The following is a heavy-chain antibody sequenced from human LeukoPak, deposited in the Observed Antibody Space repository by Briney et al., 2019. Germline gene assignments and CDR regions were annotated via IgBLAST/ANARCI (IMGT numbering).Heavy chain of an antibody. Sequence: PSETLSLTCTVPGGSISSSSYYWGWIRQPPGKGLEWIGSIYYSGTTYYNPSLKSRVTISVDTSKNQFSLKLSSVTAADTAVYYCARLGNYYGSGTYWDSWGQGTLVTVSS. CDR3: ARLGNYYGSGTYWDS. J-gene: IGHJ4*02. CDR2: IYYSGTT. D-gene: IGHD3-10*01. CDR1: GGSISSSSYY. V-gene: IGHV4-39*01.